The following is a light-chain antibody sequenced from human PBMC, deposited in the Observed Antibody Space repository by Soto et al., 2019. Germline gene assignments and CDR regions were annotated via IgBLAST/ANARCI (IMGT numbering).Light chain of an antibody. CDR2: GSS. Sequence: ETVLTQSPCTLSLSPGERATLSCRASQSVTSSDLAWYQQKPGQAPRLLIYGSSIRATGIPDRFSGSGSETDFILSISRLEPEDFAVHYCQQYGSSLCTFGQGTRLEIK. CDR1: QSVTSSD. CDR3: QQYGSSLCT. V-gene: IGKV3-20*01. J-gene: IGKJ5*01.